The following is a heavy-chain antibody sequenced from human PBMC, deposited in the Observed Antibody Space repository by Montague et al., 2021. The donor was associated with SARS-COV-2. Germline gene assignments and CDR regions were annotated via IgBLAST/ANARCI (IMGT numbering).Heavy chain of an antibody. CDR2: LNYSGVT. D-gene: IGHD2-8*02. J-gene: IGHJ4*02. CDR1: GGSINDYY. CDR3: ARGGTRDIVLVPSSLDY. Sequence: SETLSLTCTVSGGSINDYYWTWIRQPPGKGLDWIGFLNYSGVTNYNPSLKSRVTMSLDTSKNQFSLRLSSATAADTAVYYCARGGTRDIVLVPSSLDYWGRGTPVTVSS. V-gene: IGHV4-59*08.